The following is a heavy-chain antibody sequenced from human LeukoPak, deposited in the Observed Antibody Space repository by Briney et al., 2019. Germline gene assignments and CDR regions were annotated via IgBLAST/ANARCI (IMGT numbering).Heavy chain of an antibody. D-gene: IGHD4-17*01. V-gene: IGHV3-33*01. CDR3: ARDSDYGDGFDY. J-gene: IGHJ4*02. CDR2: IWFDGSNK. Sequence: GRSLRLFCAASGFTFNNYGMHWVRQAPGKGLEWVAVIWFDGSNKYYADSVKGRFLLSRDNSLNTLYLQMNSLRAEDTAVYYCARDSDYGDGFDYWGQGALVTVSS. CDR1: GFTFNNYG.